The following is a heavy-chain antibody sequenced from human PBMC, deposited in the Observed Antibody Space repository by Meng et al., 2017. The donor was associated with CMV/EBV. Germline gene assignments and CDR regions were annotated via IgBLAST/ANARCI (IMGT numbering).Heavy chain of an antibody. CDR1: GGSISSYY. CDR3: ARVDIVVVGGYGMDV. J-gene: IGHJ6*02. Sequence: SETLSLTCTVSGGSISSYYWSWIRQPPGKGLERIGYIYYSGSTNYNPSLKSRVTISVDTSKNQFSLKLSSVTAADTAVYYCARVDIVVVGGYGMDVWGQGTTVTVSS. V-gene: IGHV4-59*01. CDR2: IYYSGST. D-gene: IGHD2-2*01.